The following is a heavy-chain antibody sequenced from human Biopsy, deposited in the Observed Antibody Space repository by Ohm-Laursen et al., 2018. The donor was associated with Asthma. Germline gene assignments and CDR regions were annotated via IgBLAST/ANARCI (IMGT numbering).Heavy chain of an antibody. Sequence: SLRLSCAASGFAFDDSAMHWVRQAPGRGLEWVSYISSSSSPIYYADSVKGRFTISRDNAKNSLFLQMNSLRAEDTAVYYCARLIPGNSDYWGQGTLVTVSS. V-gene: IGHV3-48*01. CDR1: GFAFDDSA. J-gene: IGHJ4*02. CDR3: ARLIPGNSDY. CDR2: ISSSSSPI. D-gene: IGHD2-21*01.